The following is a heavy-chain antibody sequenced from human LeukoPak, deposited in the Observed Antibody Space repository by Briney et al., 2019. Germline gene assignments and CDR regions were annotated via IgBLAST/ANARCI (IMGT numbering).Heavy chain of an antibody. CDR2: IYTDDTT. V-gene: IGHV3-66*01. D-gene: IGHD3-22*01. CDR1: GFSVSGNY. J-gene: IGHJ4*02. Sequence: GGCLRLSCAVSGFSVSGNYMNWVRQAPGKGLEWVSVIYTDDTTYYAESVKGRFTISRDISKNTLYLQMNSLRAEDTAVYYCVRDRGAYFYETGYWGRGTLVTVSS. CDR3: VRDRGAYFYETGY.